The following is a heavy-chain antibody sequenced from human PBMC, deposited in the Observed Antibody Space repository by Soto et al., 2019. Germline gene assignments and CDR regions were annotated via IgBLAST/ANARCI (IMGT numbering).Heavy chain of an antibody. J-gene: IGHJ4*02. CDR1: GGSISSSSYY. CDR2: IYYSGST. D-gene: IGHD3-22*01. Sequence: SETLSLTCTVSGGSISSSSYYWGWIRQPPGKGLEWIGSIYYSGSTYYNPSLKSRVTISVDTSKNQFSLKLSSVTAADTAVYYCSAYYDSSGYPFDYWGQGTLVTVSS. CDR3: SAYYDSSGYPFDY. V-gene: IGHV4-39*01.